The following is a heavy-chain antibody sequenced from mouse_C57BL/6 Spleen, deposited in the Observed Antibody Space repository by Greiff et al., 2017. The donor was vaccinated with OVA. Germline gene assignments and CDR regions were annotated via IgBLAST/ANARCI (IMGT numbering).Heavy chain of an antibody. V-gene: IGHV2-3*01. CDR1: GFSLTSYC. D-gene: IGHD1-1*01. J-gene: IGHJ4*01. Sequence: VQLQQSGPGLVAPSQSLSITCTVSGFSLTSYCVSWVRQPPGKGLEWLGVIWRDGSTNYHSALIYSLSIGKDNSKSQVFLKRNSLQTADTATYYCAKDDNGSSYGYAMDYWGKGTSVTVSS. CDR2: IWRDGST. CDR3: AKDDNGSSYGYAMDY.